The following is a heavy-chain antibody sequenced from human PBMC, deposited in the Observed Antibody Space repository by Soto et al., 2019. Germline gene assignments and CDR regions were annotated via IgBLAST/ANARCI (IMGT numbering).Heavy chain of an antibody. Sequence: EVQMVEFGGGLVQPGGSLRLSCAASGFDFSSHDMNWVRRAPGKGLEWIAYINRRGVTHYADSVEGRFSISRDNSKNTLYLQMNSLRADDTALYYCAKDRRGNWNYVGAFDIWGQGTMVTVSS. V-gene: IGHV3-23*04. D-gene: IGHD1-7*01. CDR2: INRRGVT. CDR1: GFDFSSHD. CDR3: AKDRRGNWNYVGAFDI. J-gene: IGHJ3*02.